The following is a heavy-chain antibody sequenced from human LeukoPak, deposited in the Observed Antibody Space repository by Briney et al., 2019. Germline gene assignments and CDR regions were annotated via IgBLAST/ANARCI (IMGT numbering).Heavy chain of an antibody. V-gene: IGHV3-11*03. CDR1: GFTFSDYY. J-gene: IGHJ4*02. CDR3: ARRNYGILTGYYILFDY. CDR2: ISSSSSYT. D-gene: IGHD3-9*01. Sequence: PGGSLRLSCAASGFTFSDYYMSWIRQAPGKGLEWVSYISSSSSYTNYADSVKGRFTIPRDNAKNSLYLQMNSLRAEDTAVYYCARRNYGILTGYYILFDYWGQGTLVTVSS.